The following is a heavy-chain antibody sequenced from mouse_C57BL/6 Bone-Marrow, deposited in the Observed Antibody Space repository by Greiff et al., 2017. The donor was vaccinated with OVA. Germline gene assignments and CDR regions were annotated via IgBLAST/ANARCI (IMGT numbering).Heavy chain of an antibody. CDR3: ARPIYYDYDANYFDY. J-gene: IGHJ2*01. CDR2: ISTYYGDA. CDR1: GYTFTDYA. V-gene: IGHV1-67*01. Sequence: QVQLQQSGPELVRPGVSVKISCKGSGYTFTDYAMHWVKQSHAKSLEWIGVISTYYGDASYNQKVKDKATMTVDKSSSTAYMELARLTSEDSAVYYCARPIYYDYDANYFDYWGQGTTLTVSS. D-gene: IGHD2-4*01.